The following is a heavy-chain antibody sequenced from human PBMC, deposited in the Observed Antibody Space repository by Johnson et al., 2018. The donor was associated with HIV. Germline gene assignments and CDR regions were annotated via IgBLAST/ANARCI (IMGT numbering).Heavy chain of an antibody. D-gene: IGHD2-15*01. J-gene: IGHJ3*02. Sequence: QVQLVESGGGVVRPGGSLRLSCAASGFTFDDYGMSWVRQAPGKGLEWVAVISYDGSNKYYADSVKGRFTISRDNSKNTLYLQMNSLRAEDTAVYYCAKAFPYCTGGSCYPHRSPHDAFDIWGQGTMVTVSS. CDR2: ISYDGSNK. V-gene: IGHV3-30*18. CDR1: GFTFDDYG. CDR3: AKAFPYCTGGSCYPHRSPHDAFDI.